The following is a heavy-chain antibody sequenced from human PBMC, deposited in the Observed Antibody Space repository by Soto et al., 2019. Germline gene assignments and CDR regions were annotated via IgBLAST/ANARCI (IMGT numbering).Heavy chain of an antibody. CDR1: GYSFTSYW. J-gene: IGHJ3*02. CDR3: ARRIVVVPAAHDAFDI. CDR2: IYPGDSDT. Sequence: GESLKISCKGSGYSFTSYWIGWVRQMPGKGLEWMGIIYPGDSDTRYSPSFQGQVTISADKSISTAYLQWSSLKASDTAMYYCARRIVVVPAAHDAFDIWGQGTMVTVS. V-gene: IGHV5-51*01. D-gene: IGHD2-2*01.